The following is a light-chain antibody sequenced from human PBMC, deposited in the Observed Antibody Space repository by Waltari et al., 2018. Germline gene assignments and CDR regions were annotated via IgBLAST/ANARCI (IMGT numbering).Light chain of an antibody. CDR1: SGHSTNV. J-gene: IGLJ3*02. Sequence: QLVLTQSPSASASLGASVKLTCTLSSGHSTNVIAWLQKRPEKGPRFVMKVNSDGSHSKGDEIPDRFSGSSSGAERYLTISSLRSEDEADYYCQTGGHGTWVFGGGTKLTVL. CDR3: QTGGHGTWV. V-gene: IGLV4-69*01. CDR2: VNSDGSH.